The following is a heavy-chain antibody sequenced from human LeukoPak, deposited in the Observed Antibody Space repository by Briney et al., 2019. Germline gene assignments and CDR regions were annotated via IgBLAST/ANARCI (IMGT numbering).Heavy chain of an antibody. CDR3: ASSGSYRFDY. J-gene: IGHJ4*02. CDR1: GFTFSSYS. Sequence: GGSLRLSCAASGFTFSSYSMNWVRQAPGKGLEWVSHITASGTAMFYADSVKGRFTISRDNAKNSLYLQVNSLRDEDTAVYYCASSGSYRFDYWGQGTPVTVSS. CDR2: ITASGTAM. V-gene: IGHV3-48*02. D-gene: IGHD1-26*01.